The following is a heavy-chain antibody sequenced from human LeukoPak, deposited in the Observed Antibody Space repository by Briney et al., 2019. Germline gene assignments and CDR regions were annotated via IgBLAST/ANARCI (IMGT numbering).Heavy chain of an antibody. CDR1: GGSFSGYY. V-gene: IGHV4-34*01. CDR2: INHSGST. J-gene: IGHJ6*03. CDR3: ARAGPTTRGDPYYYYMDV. D-gene: IGHD1/OR15-1a*01. Sequence: KSSETLSLTCAVYGGSFSGYYWSWIRQPPGKGLEWIGEINHSGSTNYNPSLKSRVTISVDTSKNQFSLKLSSVTAADTAVYYCARAGPTTRGDPYYYYMDVWGKGTTVTVSS.